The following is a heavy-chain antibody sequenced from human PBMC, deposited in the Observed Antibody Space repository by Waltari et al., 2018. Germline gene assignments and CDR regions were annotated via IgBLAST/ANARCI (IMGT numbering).Heavy chain of an antibody. Sequence: QVQLQESGPGLVKPSETLSLTCTVSGGSISSYYWSWIRQPPGKGLEWIGYIYYSGSTNYNPSLKSRVTISVDTSKNQFSLKLSSVTAADTAVYYCASTTVDTAMVNDYWGHGTLVTVSS. CDR1: GGSISSYY. J-gene: IGHJ4*01. CDR2: IYYSGST. D-gene: IGHD5-18*01. CDR3: ASTTVDTAMVNDY. V-gene: IGHV4-59*01.